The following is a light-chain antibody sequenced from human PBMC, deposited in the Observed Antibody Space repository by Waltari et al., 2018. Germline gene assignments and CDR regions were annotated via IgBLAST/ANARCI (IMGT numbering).Light chain of an antibody. Sequence: QSVLTQPPSVSAAPGQRVTISCPAGSPTIGNHYVSWYRQFPGTAPKLPIYENTERPSGIPGRFSGSKSGTSATLDITGLQAGDEADYYCGTWDSSLSGAVFGGGTHLTVL. CDR3: GTWDSSLSGAV. CDR1: SPTIGNHY. J-gene: IGLJ7*01. CDR2: ENT. V-gene: IGLV1-51*02.